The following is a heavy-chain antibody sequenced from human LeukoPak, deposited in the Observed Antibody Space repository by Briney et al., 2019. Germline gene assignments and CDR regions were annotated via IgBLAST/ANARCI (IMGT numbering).Heavy chain of an antibody. J-gene: IGHJ5*02. CDR3: ARAAIVVVPAAISSWFDP. CDR2: IYHSGST. Sequence: PSETLSLTCAVSGYSISSGYYWGWIRQPPGKGLEWIGSIYHSGSTYYNPSLKSRVTISVDTPKNQISLKLSSVTAADTAVYYCARAAIVVVPAAISSWFDPWGQGTLVTVSS. V-gene: IGHV4-38-2*01. CDR1: GYSISSGYY. D-gene: IGHD2-2*02.